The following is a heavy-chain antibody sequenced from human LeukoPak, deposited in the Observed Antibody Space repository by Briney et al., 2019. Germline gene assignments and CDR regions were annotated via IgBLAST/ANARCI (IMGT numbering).Heavy chain of an antibody. CDR1: GFTFGDYA. CDR2: IRSKAYGGTT. J-gene: IGHJ4*02. V-gene: IGHV3-49*04. CDR3: ARPLPTVAGPDY. D-gene: IGHD6-19*01. Sequence: GVSLRLSCTASGFTFGDYAMSWVRQAPGKGLEWVGFIRSKAYGGTTEYAASVKGRFTISRDDSKSIAYLQMNSLKTEDTAVYYCARPLPTVAGPDYWGQGTLVTVSS.